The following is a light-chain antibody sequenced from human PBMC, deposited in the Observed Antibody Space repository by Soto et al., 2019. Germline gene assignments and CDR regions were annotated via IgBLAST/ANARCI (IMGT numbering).Light chain of an antibody. V-gene: IGKV3-20*01. CDR3: QQYGSSPKT. CDR1: QSVSSSY. CDR2: GAS. Sequence: EIVLTQSPGTLSLSPGERATLSCRASQSVSSSYLAWYQQKPGQAPRLLIYGASSRATGIPDRFSGSGSGTDFTLTNSRLEPEDFAVDYCQQYGSSPKTVGQGTKLEIK. J-gene: IGKJ1*01.